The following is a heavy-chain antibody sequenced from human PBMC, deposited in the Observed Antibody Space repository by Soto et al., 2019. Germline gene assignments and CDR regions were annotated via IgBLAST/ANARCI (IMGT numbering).Heavy chain of an antibody. CDR1: GFTVSNNY. V-gene: IGHV3-66*01. CDR2: IYPAGTI. D-gene: IGHD3-10*01. Sequence: PGGSLRLSCAASGFTVSNNYFTWVRQAPGKGLEWVSVIYPAGTIYYAESVKGRFTVSRDNSDNTLYLHMSGLGAEDTAVYYCARGQFYYGSGTFYPFDYWGRGTLVTVSS. CDR3: ARGQFYYGSGTFYPFDY. J-gene: IGHJ4*02.